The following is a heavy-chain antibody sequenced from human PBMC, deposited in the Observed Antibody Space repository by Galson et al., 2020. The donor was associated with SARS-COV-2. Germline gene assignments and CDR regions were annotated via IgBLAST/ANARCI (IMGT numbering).Heavy chain of an antibody. Sequence: GGSLRLSCAASGFTFSDYGMHWVRQAPGQGLAWVGVICYDGSERKYADSVKGRLTISRDNSKKTLFLQMNSLRADDTAVYYCSKLSTQDHSDIWGQGTMVTVSS. V-gene: IGHV3-33*06. J-gene: IGHJ3*02. CDR3: SKLSTQDHSDI. D-gene: IGHD1-1*01. CDR1: GFTFSDYG. CDR2: ICYDGSER.